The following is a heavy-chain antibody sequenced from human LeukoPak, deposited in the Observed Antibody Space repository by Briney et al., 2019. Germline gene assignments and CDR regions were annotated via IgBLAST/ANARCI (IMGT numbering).Heavy chain of an antibody. CDR2: INPSGGST. CDR3: ARDSGTNDGYYYYGMDV. CDR1: GYTFTSYY. V-gene: IGHV1-46*01. J-gene: IGHJ6*02. Sequence: ASVKVSCKASGYTFTSYYMHWVRQAPGQGLEWMGIINPSGGSTSYAQKFQGRVTMTRDTSTSTVYMELSSLRSDVTAVYYCARDSGTNDGYYYYGMDVWGQGTTVTVSS. D-gene: IGHD3-10*01.